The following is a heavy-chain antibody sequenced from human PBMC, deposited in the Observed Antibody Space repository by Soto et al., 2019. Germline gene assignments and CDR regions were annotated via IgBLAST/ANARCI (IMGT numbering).Heavy chain of an antibody. CDR2: ASPDGAVN. CDR1: EFTFSSLG. D-gene: IGHD5-12*01. CDR3: AKERSFYSGYDY. Sequence: WGSLRLSCAASEFTFSSLGMHWVRQAPGKGLEWVAVASPDGAVNFYADAVKGRFTISRDNSKNTLFLQMDSLRVEDSALYYCAKERSFYSGYDYWGPGTLVTVSS. V-gene: IGHV3-30*18. J-gene: IGHJ4*02.